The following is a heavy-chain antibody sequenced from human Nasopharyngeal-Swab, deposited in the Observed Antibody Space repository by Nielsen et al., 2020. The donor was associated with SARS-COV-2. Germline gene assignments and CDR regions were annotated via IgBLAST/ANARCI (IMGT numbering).Heavy chain of an antibody. Sequence: LKISCAASGFTFDDYTMHSVRQAPGKGLEWVSLISWDGGSTYYADSVKGRFTISRDNSKNSLYLQMNSLRTEDTALYYCAKDQSGGGGFDYWGQGTLVTVSS. CDR1: GFTFDDYT. CDR2: ISWDGGST. J-gene: IGHJ4*02. V-gene: IGHV3-43*01. CDR3: AKDQSGGGGFDY. D-gene: IGHD2-15*01.